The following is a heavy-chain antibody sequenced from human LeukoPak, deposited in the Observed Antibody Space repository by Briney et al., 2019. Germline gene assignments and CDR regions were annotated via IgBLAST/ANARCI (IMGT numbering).Heavy chain of an antibody. J-gene: IGHJ1*01. CDR3: ATYSRLNAREFQC. CDR2: INQDGNKN. V-gene: IGHV3-7*01. Sequence: PGGSLRLSCAASGFTFSTYWMTWVRQAPGKGLEWVANINQDGNKNYYLDSVKGRFTISRDNAKNSLYLQMNSLRAEDTAIYCCATYSRLNAREFQCWGQGTVVTVSS. D-gene: IGHD3-10*02. CDR1: GFTFSTYW.